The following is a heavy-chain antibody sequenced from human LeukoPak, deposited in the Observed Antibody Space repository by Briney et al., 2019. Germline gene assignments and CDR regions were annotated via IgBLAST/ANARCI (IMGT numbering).Heavy chain of an antibody. V-gene: IGHV3-33*01. CDR1: GFTFRSYG. Sequence: GRSLRLSCAASGFTFRSYGMLWVRQAPGKGLEWVAVIWYDGSNKYYADSVKGRFTISRDNSKNTLYLQMNSLRAEDTAVYYCAREGGYCSSTSCPLNYYYYGMEVWGKGTTVTVSS. J-gene: IGHJ6*04. CDR2: IWYDGSNK. CDR3: AREGGYCSSTSCPLNYYYYGMEV. D-gene: IGHD2-2*01.